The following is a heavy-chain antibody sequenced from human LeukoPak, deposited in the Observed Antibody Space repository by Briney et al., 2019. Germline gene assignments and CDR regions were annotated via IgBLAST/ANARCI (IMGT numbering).Heavy chain of an antibody. CDR3: ARGHPGYYDNSGYLPLDY. D-gene: IGHD3-22*01. CDR2: ISAYSDNT. V-gene: IGHV1-18*01. J-gene: IGHJ4*02. Sequence: ASVKVSCEAFGYTFSSYGISWVRQAPGQGLEWMGWISAYSDNTNYAQKLQGRVTMTADTSTNTAYMELRSLRSDDTAVYYCARGHPGYYDNSGYLPLDYWGQGTLVTASS. CDR1: GYTFSSYG.